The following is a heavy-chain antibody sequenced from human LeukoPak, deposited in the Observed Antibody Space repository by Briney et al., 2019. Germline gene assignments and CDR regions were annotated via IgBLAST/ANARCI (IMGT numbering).Heavy chain of an antibody. CDR1: GGSISTYY. D-gene: IGHD6-19*01. Sequence: SETLSLTCTVSGGSISTYYWSWIRQPPGKGLEWIGYSDYSGSTNYNPSLKSRVTISVDTSKNQFSLKLSSVTTADTAVYYCARHFGSGWFGLDYFDYWGQGTLVTVSS. CDR3: ARHFGSGWFGLDYFDY. V-gene: IGHV4-59*08. CDR2: SDYSGST. J-gene: IGHJ4*02.